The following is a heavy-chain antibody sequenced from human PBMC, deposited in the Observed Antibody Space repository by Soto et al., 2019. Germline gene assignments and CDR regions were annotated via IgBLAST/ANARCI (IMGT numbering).Heavy chain of an antibody. D-gene: IGHD3-3*01. Sequence: GGSLRLSCAASGFTFSNAWMSWVRQAPGKGLEWVGRIKSKTDGGTTDYAAPVKGRFTISRDDSKNTLYLQMNSLKTEDTAVYYCTTGPGVGVVIYYYYMDVWGKGTTVTVSS. V-gene: IGHV3-15*01. CDR2: IKSKTDGGTT. CDR1: GFTFSNAW. CDR3: TTGPGVGVVIYYYYMDV. J-gene: IGHJ6*03.